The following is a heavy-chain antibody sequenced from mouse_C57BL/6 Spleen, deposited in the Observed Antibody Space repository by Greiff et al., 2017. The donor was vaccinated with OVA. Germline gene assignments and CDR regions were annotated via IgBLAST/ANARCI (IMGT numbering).Heavy chain of an antibody. Sequence: DVQLQQSGPGLVKPSQSLSLTCSVTGYSITSGYYWNWIRQFPGNKLEWMGYISYDGSNNYNPSLKNRISITRDTSKNQFFLKLNSVTTEDTATYYCAREEYDYDYYCDYWGQGTTLTVSS. V-gene: IGHV3-6*01. D-gene: IGHD2-4*01. J-gene: IGHJ2*01. CDR3: AREEYDYDYYCDY. CDR2: ISYDGSN. CDR1: GYSITSGYY.